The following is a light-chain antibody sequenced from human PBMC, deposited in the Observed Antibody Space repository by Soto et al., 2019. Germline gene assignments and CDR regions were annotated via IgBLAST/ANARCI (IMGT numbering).Light chain of an antibody. CDR1: SSDVGVYNY. CDR3: CSYAASNTFV. CDR2: DVS. V-gene: IGLV2-11*01. Sequence: QSALTQPRSVSGSPGQSVTISCTGTSSDVGVYNYVSWYQQYSGKAPKVMIYDVSKRPSGVPDRFSGSKSGNTASLTISGLQAEDEADYYCCSYAASNTFVFGTGTKVTVL. J-gene: IGLJ1*01.